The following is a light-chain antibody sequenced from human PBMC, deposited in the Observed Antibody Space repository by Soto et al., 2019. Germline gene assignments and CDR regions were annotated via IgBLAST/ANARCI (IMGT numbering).Light chain of an antibody. CDR1: QSISSC. Sequence: QLPQSXSTLSASGGEXXXXXXXVSQSISSCLAWYQHKXGKAPKLLIYDASXLECGVPAGFRGSGSGTEFTLTISSLQTDDFATYYCQQYNSYSWTFGQGTKVDIK. CDR3: QQYNSYSWT. CDR2: DAS. V-gene: IGKV1-5*01. J-gene: IGKJ1*01.